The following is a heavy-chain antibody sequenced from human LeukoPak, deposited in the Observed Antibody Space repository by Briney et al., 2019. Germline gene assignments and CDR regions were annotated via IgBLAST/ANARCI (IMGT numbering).Heavy chain of an antibody. CDR3: ARGGDYHPYDD. V-gene: IGHV4-4*07. Sequence: SETLSLTCNVSGGSISSYYWTWIRQPAGKGLEWIGRIYTSGNTNYNPSLKSRVTMSLDTSKNQFSLKLSSVTAADTAVYYCARGGDYHPYDDWGQGTLVTVSS. CDR2: IYTSGNT. CDR1: GGSISSYY. J-gene: IGHJ4*02. D-gene: IGHD4-17*01.